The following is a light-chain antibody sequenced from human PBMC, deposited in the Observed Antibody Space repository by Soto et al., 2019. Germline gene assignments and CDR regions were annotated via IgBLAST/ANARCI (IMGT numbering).Light chain of an antibody. CDR2: DNY. V-gene: IGLV1-51*01. CDR3: GNWDSSLSAEV. Sequence: QSVLTQPPSVSAAPGQKVTVSCSGSSSNIGNNDVSWYQQFPGTSPKLLIYDNYKRPSGIPDRFSGSKSGTSATLGITGLQTGDEGGYLCGNWDSSLSAEVFGGGTKVTVL. J-gene: IGLJ3*02. CDR1: SSNIGNND.